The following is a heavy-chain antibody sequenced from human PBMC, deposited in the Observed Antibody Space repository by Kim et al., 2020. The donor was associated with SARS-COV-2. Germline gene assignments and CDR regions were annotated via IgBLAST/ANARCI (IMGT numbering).Heavy chain of an antibody. D-gene: IGHD3-10*01. CDR2: INAGNGNT. J-gene: IGHJ6*02. CDR1: GYTFTSYA. Sequence: ASVKVSCKASGYTFTSYAMHWVRQAPGQRLEWMGWINAGNGNTKYSQKFQGRVTITRDTSASTAYMELSSLRSEDTAVYYCARDWEDYYGSGSYDLYGMDVWGQGTTGTVSS. V-gene: IGHV1-3*01. CDR3: ARDWEDYYGSGSYDLYGMDV.